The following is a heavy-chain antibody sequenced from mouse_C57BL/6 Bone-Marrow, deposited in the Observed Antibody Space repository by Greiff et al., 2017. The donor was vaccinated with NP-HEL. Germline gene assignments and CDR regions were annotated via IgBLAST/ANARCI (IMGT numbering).Heavy chain of an antibody. J-gene: IGHJ2*01. D-gene: IGHD1-1*01. CDR3: TRGATSYYGSPFDY. CDR1: GYTFTDYE. V-gene: IGHV1-15*01. CDR2: IDPETGGT. Sequence: QVQLQQSGAELVRPGASVTLSCKASGYTFTDYEMHWVKQTPVHGLEWIGAIDPETGGTAYNQKFKGKAILTADKSSSTAYMELRSLTSEDSAVYYCTRGATSYYGSPFDYWGQGTTLTVSS.